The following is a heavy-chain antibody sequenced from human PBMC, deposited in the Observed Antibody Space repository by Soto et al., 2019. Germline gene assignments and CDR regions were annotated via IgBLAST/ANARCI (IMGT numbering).Heavy chain of an antibody. V-gene: IGHV1-58*01. CDR2: IAVGSGYT. CDR1: GFTFTSSA. J-gene: IGHJ4*02. Sequence: SVKVSCKASGFTFTSSAFQWVRQARGQRLEWIGWIAVGSGYTNYAQRFQDRVTLTRDMSTATTYMELSRLTSEDTAIYYCAADATAWQQMVPSDYWGQETLVTVSS. D-gene: IGHD2-8*01. CDR3: AADATAWQQMVPSDY.